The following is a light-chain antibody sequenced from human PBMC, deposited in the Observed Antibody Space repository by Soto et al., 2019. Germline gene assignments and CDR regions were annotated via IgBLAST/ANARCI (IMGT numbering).Light chain of an antibody. CDR3: QQSYTAPST. CDR1: RSISNY. J-gene: IGKJ3*01. CDR2: GAS. V-gene: IGKV1-39*01. Sequence: DIQMTQSPSSLSASVGDAVSLTCRASRSISNYLNWYQQKPGRAPKLLISGASSLQRGVPSRFSGSGSGTTFTLTITSLQPDDFAIYFCQQSYTAPSTFGPGTKVDIK.